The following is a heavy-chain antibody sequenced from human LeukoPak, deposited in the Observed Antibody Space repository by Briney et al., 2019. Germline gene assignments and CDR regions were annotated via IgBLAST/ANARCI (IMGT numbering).Heavy chain of an antibody. D-gene: IGHD2-2*01. CDR2: ISAYNGNT. Sequence: ASVKVSCKASGYTFTSYGISWVRQAPGQGLEWMGWISAYNGNTNYAQKLQGRVTMTTDTSTSTAYMELRSLRSDDTAVYYCARAPRTDIVVVPAALHFDYWGQGTLVTVSS. CDR1: GYTFTSYG. CDR3: ARAPRTDIVVVPAALHFDY. J-gene: IGHJ4*02. V-gene: IGHV1-18*01.